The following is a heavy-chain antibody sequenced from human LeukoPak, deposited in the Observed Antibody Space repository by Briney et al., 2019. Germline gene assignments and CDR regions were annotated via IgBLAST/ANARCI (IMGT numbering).Heavy chain of an antibody. V-gene: IGHV1-18*01. D-gene: IGHD2-15*01. Sequence: ASVKVSCKASGYTFTSYGISWVRQAPGQGLEWMGWISAYNGNTNYAQKFQGRVTMTRDTSISTAYMELSRLRSDDTAVYYCARDLEVVATRIVTDYWGQGTLVTVSS. CDR1: GYTFTSYG. J-gene: IGHJ4*02. CDR2: ISAYNGNT. CDR3: ARDLEVVATRIVTDY.